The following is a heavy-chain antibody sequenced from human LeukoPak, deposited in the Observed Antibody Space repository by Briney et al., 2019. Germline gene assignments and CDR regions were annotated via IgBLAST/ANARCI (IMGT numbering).Heavy chain of an antibody. D-gene: IGHD3-10*01. J-gene: IGHJ4*02. Sequence: GGSLRLSCAASGLTFSRYWMHWVRQAPGKGLVWVSRINEDGSSTNYADSVKGRFTISRDNVKNTLYLQLNSLRAEDTAVYYCAKVPGSYYFDYWGQGTLVTVSS. CDR1: GLTFSRYW. CDR2: INEDGSST. CDR3: AKVPGSYYFDY. V-gene: IGHV3-74*01.